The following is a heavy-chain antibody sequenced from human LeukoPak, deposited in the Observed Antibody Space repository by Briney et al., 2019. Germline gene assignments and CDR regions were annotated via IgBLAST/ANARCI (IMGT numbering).Heavy chain of an antibody. D-gene: IGHD2/OR15-2a*01. V-gene: IGHV1-69*06. CDR3: ATDFLGFDP. J-gene: IGHJ5*02. CDR2: IIPIFGTA. CDR1: GGTFSSYA. Sequence: SVKVSCKASGGTFSSYAISWVRQAPGQGLEWMGGIIPIFGTANYAQKFQGRVTMTEDTSTDTVYMELSSLRSEDTAVYYCATDFLGFDPWGQGTLVTVSS.